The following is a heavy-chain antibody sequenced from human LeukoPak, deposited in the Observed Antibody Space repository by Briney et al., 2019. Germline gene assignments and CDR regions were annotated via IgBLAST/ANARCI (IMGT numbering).Heavy chain of an antibody. CDR2: INHILGIA. J-gene: IGHJ3*02. Sequence: SAVKVSCKASGGTFSSYAITWVRQAPGQGLEWMGRINHILGIANYAQKFQGRVTITADKSTSTAYMELSSLRSEDTAVYYCARDRRVPLWFGEVRAFDIWGQGTMVTVSS. V-gene: IGHV1-69*04. D-gene: IGHD3-10*01. CDR1: GGTFSSYA. CDR3: ARDRRVPLWFGEVRAFDI.